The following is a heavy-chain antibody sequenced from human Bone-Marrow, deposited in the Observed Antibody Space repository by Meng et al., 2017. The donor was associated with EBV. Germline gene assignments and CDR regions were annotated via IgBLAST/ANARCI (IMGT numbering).Heavy chain of an antibody. V-gene: IGHV1-69*01. CDR2: IIPIFGTA. Sequence: QVQLGQSGAEVKKPGSLVKVSCKASGGTFSSYAISWVRQAPGQGLEWMGGIIPIFGTANYAQKFQGRVTITADESTSTAYMELSSLRSEDTAVYYCARDSDILTGPGGYWGQGTLVTVSS. J-gene: IGHJ4*02. D-gene: IGHD3-9*01. CDR3: ARDSDILTGPGGY. CDR1: GGTFSSYA.